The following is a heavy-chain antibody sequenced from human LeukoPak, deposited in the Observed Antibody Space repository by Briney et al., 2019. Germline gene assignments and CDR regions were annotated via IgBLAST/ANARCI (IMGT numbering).Heavy chain of an antibody. J-gene: IGHJ4*02. Sequence: SETLSLTCTVSGGSMRSYYWSWIRQPAGEGLEWIGYTYYSGNTIYNPSLRGRVTISVDTSKNQFSLNLSSVTAADTAVYYCARGASSSWPTYYFDYWGQGTLVTVSS. CDR3: ARGASSSWPTYYFDY. V-gene: IGHV4-59*01. CDR1: GGSMRSYY. D-gene: IGHD6-13*01. CDR2: TYYSGNT.